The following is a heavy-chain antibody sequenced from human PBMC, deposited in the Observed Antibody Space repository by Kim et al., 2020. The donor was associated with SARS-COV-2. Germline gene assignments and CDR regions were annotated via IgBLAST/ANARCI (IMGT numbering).Heavy chain of an antibody. Sequence: GGSLRLSCAASRFTFSSYSMNWVRQAPGKGLEWVSSISSSSNYIYYADSVRGRFTISRDNAKNSLYLQMNSLRAEDTAVYYCARDVTYYDILTGPIPFDYWGQGTLVTVSS. V-gene: IGHV3-21*01. CDR2: ISSSSNYI. CDR3: ARDVTYYDILTGPIPFDY. J-gene: IGHJ4*02. D-gene: IGHD3-9*01. CDR1: RFTFSSYS.